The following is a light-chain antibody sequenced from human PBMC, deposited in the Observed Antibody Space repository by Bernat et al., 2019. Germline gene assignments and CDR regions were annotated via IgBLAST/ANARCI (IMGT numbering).Light chain of an antibody. CDR3: QQYDRYPLT. CDR1: QDISKY. CDR2: GAS. V-gene: IGKV1-16*01. J-gene: IGKJ4*01. Sequence: DIQMTQSPSSLSASVGDRVTITCRASQDISKYLAWFQQKPGKAPKSLIYGASTLHSGVPSRFSGSGSGTDFTLTISSTQPEDLATYYCQQYDRYPLTFGGGTKVEVK.